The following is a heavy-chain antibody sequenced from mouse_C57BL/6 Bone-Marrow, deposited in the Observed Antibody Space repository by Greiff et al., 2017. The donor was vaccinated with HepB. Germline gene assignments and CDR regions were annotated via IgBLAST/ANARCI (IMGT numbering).Heavy chain of an antibody. Sequence: QVQLQQPGAELVMPGASVKLSCKASGYTFTSYWMHWVKQRPGPGLEWIGEIDPSDSYTNYNQKFKGKSTLTVDKSSSTAYMQLSSLTSEDSAVYYCARDSSGYFAWFAYWGQGTLVTVSA. V-gene: IGHV1-69*01. CDR3: ARDSSGYFAWFAY. D-gene: IGHD3-2*02. CDR1: GYTFTSYW. J-gene: IGHJ3*01. CDR2: IDPSDSYT.